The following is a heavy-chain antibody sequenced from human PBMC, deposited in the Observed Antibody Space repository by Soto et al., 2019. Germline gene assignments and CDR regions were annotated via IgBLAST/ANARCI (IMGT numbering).Heavy chain of an antibody. D-gene: IGHD3-10*02. Sequence: SETLSLTCTVSGDSITASYSNWAWIRPHPGQGLEWIGTFYYSGTTSQNPPLRSRITISGDTSRNQFSLNLRSVTAADSGVCYCAKLARDDVRRSDLDHWGQGTLVTVSS. CDR3: AKLARDDVRRSDLDH. CDR1: GDSITASYSN. J-gene: IGHJ4*02. V-gene: IGHV4-39*01. CDR2: FYYSGTT.